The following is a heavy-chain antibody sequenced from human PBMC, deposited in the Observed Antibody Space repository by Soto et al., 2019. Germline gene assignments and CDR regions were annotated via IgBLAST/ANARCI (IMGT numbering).Heavy chain of an antibody. J-gene: IGHJ3*01. CDR1: GYTFTNYY. V-gene: IGHV1-46*03. D-gene: IGHD3-22*01. Sequence: QVHLVQSGAEVKKPGASVKVSCKASGYTFTNYYMHWVRQAPGQGLEWMGMINPRGGRTTYPQKFQGRVTMTTDKSTSTVYLELSSLRSEDTAVYYCARDLAAYYDASNNPYNAFALWGQGTMVTVSS. CDR2: INPRGGRT. CDR3: ARDLAAYYDASNNPYNAFAL.